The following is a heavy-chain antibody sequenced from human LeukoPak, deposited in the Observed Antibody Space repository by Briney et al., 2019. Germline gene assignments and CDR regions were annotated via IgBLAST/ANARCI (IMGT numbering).Heavy chain of an antibody. CDR2: IYADGST. Sequence: GGSLRLSCAASGFTVSSNYMSWVRQAPGKGLEWVSVIYADGSTYYADSVKGRFTISRDNAKSSLYLQMNSLRAEDTAVYYCARAGYNSNWFDYWGQGTLVTVSS. CDR3: ARAGYNSNWFDY. D-gene: IGHD6-13*01. V-gene: IGHV3-53*01. J-gene: IGHJ4*02. CDR1: GFTVSSNY.